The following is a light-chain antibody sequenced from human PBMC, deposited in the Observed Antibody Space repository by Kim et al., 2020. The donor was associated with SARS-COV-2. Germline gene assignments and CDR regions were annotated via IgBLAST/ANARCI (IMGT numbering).Light chain of an antibody. J-gene: IGKJ1*01. CDR2: AAS. V-gene: IGKV1-39*01. CDR1: QSIGNF. Sequence: IQMTQSPSSLSAYVGDRLTITCRASQSIGNFFNWYQQKPGKAPDVLIYAASTLQSGVPSRFSGSGSGTKFTLTISSLEPEDSATYYCQQSYTTPWTFGQGTKVDIK. CDR3: QQSYTTPWT.